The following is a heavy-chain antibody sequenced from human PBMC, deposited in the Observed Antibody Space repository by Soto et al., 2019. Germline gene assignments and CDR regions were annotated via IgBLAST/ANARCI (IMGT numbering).Heavy chain of an antibody. CDR1: GGSFSGYY. Sequence: QAERQQWGAGLLKPTESLSHTCAVYGGSFSGYYWSWIRQPTGKGLEWIGEINHSGSTNYNPCLKSRVTISVDTSKNQFSLKLSSRTAADTAVYYCARGPGYYGSGSYVDYWGQGTLVTVSS. CDR2: INHSGST. J-gene: IGHJ4*02. V-gene: IGHV4-34*01. D-gene: IGHD3-10*01. CDR3: ARGPGYYGSGSYVDY.